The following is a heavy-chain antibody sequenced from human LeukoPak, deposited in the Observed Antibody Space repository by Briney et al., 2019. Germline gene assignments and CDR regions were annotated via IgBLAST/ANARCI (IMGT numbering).Heavy chain of an antibody. CDR2: INPNSGGT. V-gene: IGHV1-2*02. J-gene: IGHJ6*03. CDR3: ATFGGRGSSLTVYYYYYYYMDV. CDR1: GYTFTGYY. Sequence: ASVKVSCKASGYTFTGYYMHWVRQAPGQGLEWMGWINPNSGGTNYAQKFQGRVTMTRDTSISTAYMELSRLRSDDTAVYYCATFGGRGSSLTVYYYYYYYMDVWGKGTTVTVSS. D-gene: IGHD6-6*01.